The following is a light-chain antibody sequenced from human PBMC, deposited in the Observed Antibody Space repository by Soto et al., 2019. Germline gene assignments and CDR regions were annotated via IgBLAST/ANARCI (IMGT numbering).Light chain of an antibody. J-gene: IGLJ3*02. V-gene: IGLV2-14*01. Sequence: QSALTQPASVSGSPGQSITISCTGTSNDVGGYAYVSWYQQYPGKAPKLVISEVSNRPSGVSLRFSGSRSGNTASLTISGLQAEDEADYHCCSYTGNTTPVFGGGTKLTVL. CDR2: EVS. CDR1: SNDVGGYAY. CDR3: CSYTGNTTPV.